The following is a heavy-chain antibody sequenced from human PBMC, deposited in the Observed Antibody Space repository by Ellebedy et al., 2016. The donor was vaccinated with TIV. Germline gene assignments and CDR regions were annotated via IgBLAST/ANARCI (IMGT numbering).Heavy chain of an antibody. J-gene: IGHJ4*02. V-gene: IGHV3-74*01. CDR2: IYSDGSIT. D-gene: IGHD2-15*01. CDR3: ERNADIMAPFDH. CDR1: GFTFSSYW. Sequence: GESLKISCAASGFTFSSYWMHWVRQAPGMGLVLVSRIYSDGSITSYVDSVEGRFTISRDNAKNTLYLQMNSLTAEDTAVYYCERNADIMAPFDHWGQGALVAVSS.